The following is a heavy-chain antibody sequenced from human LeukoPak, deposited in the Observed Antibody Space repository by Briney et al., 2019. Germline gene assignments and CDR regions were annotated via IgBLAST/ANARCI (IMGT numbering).Heavy chain of an antibody. J-gene: IGHJ6*04. CDR1: GFTFGDYA. CDR2: IRGKAYGGTT. D-gene: IGHD3-10*01. CDR3: TRDVVRSRYYYGSGSYSDYYYYGMDV. V-gene: IGHV3-49*04. Sequence: PGRSLRLSCTASGFTFGDYAMSWVRQAPGKGLEWVGFIRGKAYGGTTEYAASVKGRFTISRDDSKSIAYLQMNSLKTEDTAVYYCTRDVVRSRYYYGSGSYSDYYYYGMDVWGKGTTVTVSS.